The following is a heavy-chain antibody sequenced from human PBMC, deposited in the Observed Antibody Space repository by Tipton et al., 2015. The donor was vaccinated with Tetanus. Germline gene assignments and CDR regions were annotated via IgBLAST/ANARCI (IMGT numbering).Heavy chain of an antibody. CDR2: SWYDGTDK. J-gene: IGHJ4*02. D-gene: IGHD2-15*01. Sequence: SGFIFSSYGIHWVRQAPGKGLEWVAVSWYDGTDKYYADSVKGRFTISRDNSKNTLYLQMKSLRAEDTAVYYCAREADCSGGSCFSGGFDNWGQGTQVTVSS. CDR1: GFIFSSYG. V-gene: IGHV3-33*01. CDR3: AREADCSGGSCFSGGFDN.